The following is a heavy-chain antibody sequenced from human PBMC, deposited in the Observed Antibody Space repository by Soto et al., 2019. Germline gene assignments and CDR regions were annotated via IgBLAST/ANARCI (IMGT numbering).Heavy chain of an antibody. V-gene: IGHV3-30-3*01. CDR2: ISYDGSNK. CDR1: GFTFSSYA. J-gene: IGHJ6*01. Sequence: QVQLVEAGGGVVQPGRSLRLSCAASGFTFSSYAMHWVRQAPGKGLEWVAVISYDGSNKYYADSVKGRFTISRDNSKNTLYLQMNSLRAEDTAVYYCAREGVRWYHYYYYYGMDVW. CDR3: AREGVRWYHYYYYYGMDV. D-gene: IGHD2-15*01.